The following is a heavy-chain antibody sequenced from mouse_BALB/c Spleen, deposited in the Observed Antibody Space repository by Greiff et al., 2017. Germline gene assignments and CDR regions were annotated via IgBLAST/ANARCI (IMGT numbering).Heavy chain of an antibody. J-gene: IGHJ2*01. CDR1: GFTFSSYY. V-gene: IGHV5-6-2*01. CDR3: ARHFITTVVATPFDY. D-gene: IGHD1-1*01. Sequence: EVHLVESGGGLVKLGGSLKLSCAASGFTFSSYYMSWVRQTPEKRLELVAAINSNGGSTYYPDTVKGRFTISRDNAKNTLYLQMSSLKSEDTALYYCARHFITTVVATPFDYWGQGTTLTVSS. CDR2: INSNGGST.